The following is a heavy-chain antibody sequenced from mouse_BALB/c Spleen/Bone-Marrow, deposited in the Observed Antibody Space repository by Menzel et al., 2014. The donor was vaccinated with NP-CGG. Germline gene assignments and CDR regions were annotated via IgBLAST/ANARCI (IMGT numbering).Heavy chain of an antibody. CDR1: GFSLTSYG. V-gene: IGHV2-9*02. CDR3: ARNYGSSYFDY. CDR2: IWAGGST. D-gene: IGHD1-1*01. Sequence: VQLQESGPGLVAPSQSLSITCTVSGFSLTSYGVNWVRQPPGKGLEWLGVIWAGGSTNYNSALMSRMSIRKDNSKGQVFLKMNSLQTDDTAMYYCARNYGSSYFDYWGQGTTLTVSS. J-gene: IGHJ2*01.